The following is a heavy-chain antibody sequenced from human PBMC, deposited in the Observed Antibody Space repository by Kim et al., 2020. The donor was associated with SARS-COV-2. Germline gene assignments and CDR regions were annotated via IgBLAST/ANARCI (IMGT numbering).Heavy chain of an antibody. Sequence: SETLSLTCTVSGGSISSYYWSWIRQPPGKGLEWIGYIYYSGSTNYNPSLKSRVTISVDTSKNQFSLKLSSVTAADTAVYYCARYTSSSWGNWFDPWGQGTLVTVSS. CDR1: GGSISSYY. CDR3: ARYTSSSWGNWFDP. V-gene: IGHV4-59*01. CDR2: IYYSGST. D-gene: IGHD6-13*01. J-gene: IGHJ5*02.